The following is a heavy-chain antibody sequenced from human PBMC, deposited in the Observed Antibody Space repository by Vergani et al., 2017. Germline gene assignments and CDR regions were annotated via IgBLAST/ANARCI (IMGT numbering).Heavy chain of an antibody. V-gene: IGHV1-2*02. Sequence: QVQLVQSGAEVKKPGASVKVSCKASGYTFTDHYISWLRQAPGQGPEWMGYLQPYSGGTQYAQKFQGRVTMTMDRSISTAYMDLSGLTSDDTAVYYCARWLSDTGWSDWGQGTLVTVSS. CDR2: LQPYSGGT. D-gene: IGHD6-19*01. J-gene: IGHJ4*02. CDR3: ARWLSDTGWSD. CDR1: GYTFTDHY.